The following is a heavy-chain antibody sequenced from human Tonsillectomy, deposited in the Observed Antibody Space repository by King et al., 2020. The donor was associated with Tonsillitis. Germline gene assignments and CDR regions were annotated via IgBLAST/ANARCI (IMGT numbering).Heavy chain of an antibody. Sequence: VQLVESGGGVVQPGGSLRLSCAASGFTFSSYGMHWVRQAPGKGLEWVAFIRYQGSNKYYAESVRGRFTISRDNSKNTLYLQMNSLRAEDTAVYYCVKEVDPLSWTYYEHTHFDNWGQGTLVTVSS. CDR3: VKEVDPLSWTYYEHTHFDN. J-gene: IGHJ4*02. CDR2: IRYQGSNK. V-gene: IGHV3-30*02. D-gene: IGHD1-26*01. CDR1: GFTFSSYG.